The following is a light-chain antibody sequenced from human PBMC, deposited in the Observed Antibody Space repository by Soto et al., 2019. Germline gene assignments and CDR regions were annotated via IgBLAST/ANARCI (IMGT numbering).Light chain of an antibody. Sequence: DIQMTQSPSSLSASVGDRVTITCRASQSISSYLNWYQQKPGKAPKLLIYAASSLQSGVPSRFSGSGSGTDFTLTISSLQPEDFAXXXXQQSYSTPTFGGGTKVEIK. V-gene: IGKV1-39*01. CDR3: QQSYSTPT. CDR2: AAS. CDR1: QSISSY. J-gene: IGKJ4*01.